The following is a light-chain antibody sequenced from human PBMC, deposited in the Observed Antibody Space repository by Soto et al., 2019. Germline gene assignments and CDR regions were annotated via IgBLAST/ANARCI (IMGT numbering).Light chain of an antibody. J-gene: IGLJ3*02. CDR1: SGHNSYA. CDR3: QTWSTDIRV. Sequence: QLVLTQPPSASASLGASVKLTCTLISGHNSYAIAWHQQQPEKGPRYLMKLNSDGSHSKGDGIPDRFSGSSSRAERYLTISSLQSEDEADYFCQTWSTDIRVFGGGTQLTVL. V-gene: IGLV4-69*01. CDR2: LNSDGSH.